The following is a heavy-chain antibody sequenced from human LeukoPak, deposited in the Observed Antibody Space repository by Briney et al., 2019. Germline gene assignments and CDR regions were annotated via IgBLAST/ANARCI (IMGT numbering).Heavy chain of an antibody. V-gene: IGHV3-21*01. J-gene: IGHJ4*02. Sequence: PGGSLRLSCAASGFTFSSYSMNWVRQAPGKGLEWVSSISSSSSYIYYADPVKGRFTISRDNAKNSLYLQMNSLRAEDTAVYYCARDVDTAMVFDYWGQGTLVTVSS. CDR3: ARDVDTAMVFDY. CDR2: ISSSSSYI. CDR1: GFTFSSYS. D-gene: IGHD5-18*01.